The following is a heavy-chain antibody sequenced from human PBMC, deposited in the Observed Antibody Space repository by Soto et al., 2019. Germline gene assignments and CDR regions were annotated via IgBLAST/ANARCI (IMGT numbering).Heavy chain of an antibody. CDR2: ISSSSSYT. V-gene: IGHV3-11*06. D-gene: IGHD3-22*01. J-gene: IGHJ1*01. Sequence: PGWSLRLSCAASGFTFSDYYMSCIRQAPGKGLEWVSYISSSSSYTNYADSVKGRFTISRDNAKNSLYLQMNSLRAEDTAVYYCSRPRLRSDYYPGPFHPWGQGTLVTVSS. CDR1: GFTFSDYY. CDR3: SRPRLRSDYYPGPFHP.